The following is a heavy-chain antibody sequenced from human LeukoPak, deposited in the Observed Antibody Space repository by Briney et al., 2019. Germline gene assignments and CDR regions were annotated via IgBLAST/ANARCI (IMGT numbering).Heavy chain of an antibody. CDR1: GFTFGDYA. CDR2: IRSKTYGGTT. Sequence: GGSLRLSCTASGFTFGDYAMSWVRQAPGKGLECVGFIRSKTYGGTTEYAASVKGRFTISRDDSKSIAYLQMNSLKAEDTAVYYRTRVGYCSTTSCYWFGYWGQGTLVTVSS. V-gene: IGHV3-49*04. CDR3: TRVGYCSTTSCYWFGY. D-gene: IGHD2-2*01. J-gene: IGHJ4*02.